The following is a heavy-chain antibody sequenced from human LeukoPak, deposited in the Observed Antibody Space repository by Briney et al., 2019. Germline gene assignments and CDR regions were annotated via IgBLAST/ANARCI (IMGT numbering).Heavy chain of an antibody. V-gene: IGHV1-8*01. D-gene: IGHD3-10*01. CDR3: ARSSNYYGSGSYSFDY. Sequence: ASVKDSCKASGYTFTSYDINWVRQATGQGLEWMGWMNPNSGNTGYAQKFQGRVTMTRNTSISTAYMELSSLRSEDTAVYYCARSSNYYGSGSYSFDYWGQGTLVTVSS. J-gene: IGHJ4*02. CDR1: GYTFTSYD. CDR2: MNPNSGNT.